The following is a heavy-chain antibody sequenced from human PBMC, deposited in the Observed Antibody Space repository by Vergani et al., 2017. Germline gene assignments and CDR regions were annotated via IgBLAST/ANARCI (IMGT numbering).Heavy chain of an antibody. J-gene: IGHJ2*01. Sequence: QVQLQESGPGLVTASQILSLTCTVSGGSISSGSYYWSWIRQPAGKGLEGIGRIYTSGSTNYNPSLKSRVTISVDTSKNQFSLKLSSVTAADTAVYYCARDLRAYYYDSSGSTVYWYFDLWGRGTLSLSPQ. D-gene: IGHD3-22*01. CDR2: IYTSGST. CDR3: ARDLRAYYYDSSGSTVYWYFDL. CDR1: GGSISSGSYY. V-gene: IGHV4-61*02.